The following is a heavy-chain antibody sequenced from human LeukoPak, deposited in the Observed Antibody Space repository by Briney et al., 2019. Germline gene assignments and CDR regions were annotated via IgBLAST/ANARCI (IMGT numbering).Heavy chain of an antibody. J-gene: IGHJ4*02. Sequence: ASVKVSCKASGYTFTSYGISWVRQSPGQGLEWRGWISAYNGNTNYAQKLQGRVTMTTDTSTSTAYMELRSLRSDDTAVYYCARAHRRYCSSTSCMGYFDYWGQGTLVTVSS. CDR3: ARAHRRYCSSTSCMGYFDY. CDR2: ISAYNGNT. D-gene: IGHD2-2*01. V-gene: IGHV1-18*01. CDR1: GYTFTSYG.